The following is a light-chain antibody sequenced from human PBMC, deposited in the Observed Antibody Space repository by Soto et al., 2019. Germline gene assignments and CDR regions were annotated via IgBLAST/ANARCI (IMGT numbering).Light chain of an antibody. CDR2: GAS. CDR3: QQFGSSPGFT. J-gene: IGKJ3*01. Sequence: EIVLTQSPGTRSLSPGERATLSCRDSQSINSRYLAWYQQKPGQAPRLLIYGASSRATGIPDRFSGSGSGTDFTLTISRLEPEDFAVYYCQQFGSSPGFTFGPGTKVDIK. CDR1: QSINSRY. V-gene: IGKV3-20*01.